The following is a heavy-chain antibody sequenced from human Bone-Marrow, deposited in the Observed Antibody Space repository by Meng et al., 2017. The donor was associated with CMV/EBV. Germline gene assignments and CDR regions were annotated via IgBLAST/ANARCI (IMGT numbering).Heavy chain of an antibody. CDR1: GFTFSSYW. Sequence: GESLKISCAASGFTFSSYWMSWVRQAPGKGLEWVANIKQDGSEKYYVDSVKGRFTISRDNAKNSLYLQMNSLRAEDTAVYYCASASGSRFWGQGTMGTVSS. CDR2: IKQDGSEK. D-gene: IGHD1-26*01. V-gene: IGHV3-7*01. CDR3: ASASGSRF. J-gene: IGHJ3*01.